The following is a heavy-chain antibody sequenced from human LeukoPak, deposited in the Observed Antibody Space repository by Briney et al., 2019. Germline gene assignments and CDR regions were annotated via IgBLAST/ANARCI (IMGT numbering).Heavy chain of an antibody. J-gene: IGHJ5*02. V-gene: IGHV3-33*01. CDR1: GFTLSSYG. D-gene: IGHD3-22*01. CDR3: ARDTTRLSYYYDSSVSWFDP. Sequence: GRSLRLSCAASGFTLSSYGMHWARQAPGRGLEWVAVIWYDGSNKYYADSVKGRFTISRDNSKNTLYLQMNSLRAEDTAVYYCARDTTRLSYYYDSSVSWFDPWGQGTLVSVSS. CDR2: IWYDGSNK.